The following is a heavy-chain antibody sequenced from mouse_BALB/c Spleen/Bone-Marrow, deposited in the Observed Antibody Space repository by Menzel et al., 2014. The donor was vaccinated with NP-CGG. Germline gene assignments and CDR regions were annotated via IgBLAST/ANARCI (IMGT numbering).Heavy chain of an antibody. CDR3: ASRDSSGYVPDY. CDR2: IFPGTGTT. D-gene: IGHD3-2*01. V-gene: IGHV1S132*01. Sequence: QVQLKQSGAELVKPGASVKLSCKTSGYTFTSYWIQWVKQRPGQGLGWIGEIFPGTGTTYYSEKFKGKATLTIDTSSSTAYMQLSSLTSEDSAVYFCASRDSSGYVPDYWGQGTTLTVSS. CDR1: GYTFTSYW. J-gene: IGHJ2*01.